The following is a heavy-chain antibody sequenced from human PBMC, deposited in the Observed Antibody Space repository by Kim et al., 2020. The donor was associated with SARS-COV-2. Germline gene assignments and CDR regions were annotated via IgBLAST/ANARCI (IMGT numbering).Heavy chain of an antibody. J-gene: IGHJ6*02. D-gene: IGHD3-22*01. CDR3: ATLYYYDSSGYSPHYYYYGMDV. Sequence: GGSLRLSCAASGFTVSSNYMSWVRQAPGKGLEWVSVIYSGGSTYYADSVKGRFTISRDNSKNTLYLQMNSLRAEDTAVYYCATLYYYDSSGYSPHYYYYGMDVWGQGTTVTVSS. CDR1: GFTVSSNY. CDR2: IYSGGST. V-gene: IGHV3-53*01.